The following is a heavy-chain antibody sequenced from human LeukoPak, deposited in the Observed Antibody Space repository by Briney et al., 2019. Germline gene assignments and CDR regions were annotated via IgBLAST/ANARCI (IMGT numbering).Heavy chain of an antibody. D-gene: IGHD6-6*01. CDR1: GFTFSSYA. CDR2: ISYDGSNK. CDR3: ARAKPHQVSSWFDP. Sequence: GGSLRLSCAASGFTFSSYAMHWVRQAPGKGLEWVAVISYDGSNKYYADSVKGRFTISRDNSKNTLYLQMNSLRAEDTAVYYCARAKPHQVSSWFDPWGQGTLVTVSS. J-gene: IGHJ5*02. V-gene: IGHV3-30-3*01.